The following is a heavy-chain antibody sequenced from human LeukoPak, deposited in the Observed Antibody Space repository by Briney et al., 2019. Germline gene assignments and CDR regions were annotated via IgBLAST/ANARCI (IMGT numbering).Heavy chain of an antibody. CDR2: ITPIFRTP. D-gene: IGHD5-18*01. CDR1: GGTFSSTT. J-gene: IGHJ4*02. CDR3: ARGEKPGYSYGYY. Sequence: SVKVSCKASGGTFSSTTINWVRQAPGQGLEWMGGITPIFRTPNYAQKFQGRVTITAVESMSTAYMELSSLRSEDTAVYYCARGEKPGYSYGYYWGQGTLVTVSS. V-gene: IGHV1-69*01.